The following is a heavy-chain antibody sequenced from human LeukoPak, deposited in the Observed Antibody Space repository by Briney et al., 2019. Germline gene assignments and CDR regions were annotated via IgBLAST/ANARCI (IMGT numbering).Heavy chain of an antibody. CDR2: INPNSGGT. CDR3: ARDEVGDSDYYFDY. V-gene: IGHV1-2*02. CDR1: GYAFTGYY. Sequence: ASVKVSCKASGYAFTGYYMHWVRQAPGQGLEWMGWINPNSGGTNYAQKFQGRVTMTRDTSISTAYMELSRLRSGDTAVYYCARDEVGDSDYYFDYWGQGTLVTVSS. D-gene: IGHD5-18*01. J-gene: IGHJ4*02.